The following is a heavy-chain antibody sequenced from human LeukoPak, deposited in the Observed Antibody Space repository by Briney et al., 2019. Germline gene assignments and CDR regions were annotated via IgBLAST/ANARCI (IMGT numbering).Heavy chain of an antibody. CDR3: ARTGYNGSGSNYGMDV. CDR2: INPSGGST. J-gene: IGHJ6*04. D-gene: IGHD3-10*01. Sequence: ASVKVSCKASGYTFTSYYMHWVRQAPGQGLEWMGIINPSGGSTSYAQKFQGRVTMTRDTSTSTVYMELSSLRSEDTAVYYCARTGYNGSGSNYGMDVWGKGTTVPSPQ. V-gene: IGHV1-46*01. CDR1: GYTFTSYY.